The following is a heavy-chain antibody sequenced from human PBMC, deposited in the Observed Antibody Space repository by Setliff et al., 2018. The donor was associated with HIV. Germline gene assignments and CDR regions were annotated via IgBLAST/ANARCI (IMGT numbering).Heavy chain of an antibody. CDR1: GYSLIDLS. V-gene: IGHV1-24*01. CDR2: LDPEDAEP. CDR3: VTARDSHYYPPGY. Sequence: ASVKVSCKVSGYSLIDLSIHWVRRTPGEGFEWMGRLDPEDAEPLYAKTFQGRVTMTADTSTDTAYMELSSLRSEDTAMYYCVTARDSHYYPPGYWGQGTLVTVSS. J-gene: IGHJ4*02. D-gene: IGHD1-26*01.